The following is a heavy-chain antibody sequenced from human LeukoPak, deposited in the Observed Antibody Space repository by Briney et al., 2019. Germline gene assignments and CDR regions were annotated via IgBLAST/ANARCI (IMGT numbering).Heavy chain of an antibody. CDR3: ARRKGYVPDYYFDY. J-gene: IGHJ4*02. CDR2: ISAYNGKT. V-gene: IGHV1-18*01. CDR1: GYTFTSYG. Sequence: ASVKVSCKASGYTFTSYGISWVRQAPGQGLEWMGWISAYNGKTNYAQKLQGRVTMTTDTSTSTAYMGLRSLRSDDTAVYYCARRKGYVPDYYFDYWGQGTLVTVSS. D-gene: IGHD3-10*02.